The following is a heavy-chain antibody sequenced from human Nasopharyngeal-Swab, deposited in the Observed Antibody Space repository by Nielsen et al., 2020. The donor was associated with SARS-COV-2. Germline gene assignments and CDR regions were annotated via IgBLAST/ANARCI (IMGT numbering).Heavy chain of an antibody. CDR3: ARDSSSAYDFWSGYYAPNDYYYYYGMDV. V-gene: IGHV3-30*03. CDR2: ISYDGSNK. CDR1: GFTFSSYG. J-gene: IGHJ6*02. D-gene: IGHD3-3*01. Sequence: GESLKISCAASGFTFSSYGMHWVRQAPGKGLEWVAVISYDGSNKYYADSVKGRFTISRDNSKNTLYLQMNSLRAEDTAVYYCARDSSSAYDFWSGYYAPNDYYYYYGMDVWGQGTTVTVSS.